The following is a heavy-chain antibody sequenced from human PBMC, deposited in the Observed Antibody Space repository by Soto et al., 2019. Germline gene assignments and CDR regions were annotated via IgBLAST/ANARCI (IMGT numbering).Heavy chain of an antibody. J-gene: IGHJ4*02. CDR2: ISWNSGSI. D-gene: IGHD3-10*01. V-gene: IGHV3-9*01. CDR3: AKAAGGLIRALRVDY. CDR1: GFTFDDYA. Sequence: EVQLVESGGGLVQPGRSLRISCAASGFTFDDYAMHWVRQAPGKGLEWVSGISWNSGSIGYADSVKGRFTISRDNAKNSLYLQMNSLRAEDTALYYCAKAAGGLIRALRVDYWGQGTLVTVSS.